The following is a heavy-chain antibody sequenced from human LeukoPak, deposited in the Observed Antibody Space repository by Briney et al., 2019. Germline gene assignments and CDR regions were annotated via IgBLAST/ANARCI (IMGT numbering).Heavy chain of an antibody. V-gene: IGHV1-2*02. Sequence: ASVKVSFKASGYTFTEHNIHWVRQAPGQGLEWMGWINPNSGGTNYAQKFQGRVTMTRDTSINTAYMEVSRLSSDDTAVYYCARPGLRVSGSFNFWGQGTLVTVSS. J-gene: IGHJ4*02. CDR2: INPNSGGT. CDR1: GYTFTEHN. D-gene: IGHD3-16*01. CDR3: ARPGLRVSGSFNF.